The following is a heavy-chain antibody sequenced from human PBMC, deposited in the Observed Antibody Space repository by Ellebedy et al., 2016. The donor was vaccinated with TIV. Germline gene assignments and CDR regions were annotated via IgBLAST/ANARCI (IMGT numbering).Heavy chain of an antibody. CDR1: GYTFTSYD. V-gene: IGHV1-8*03. CDR2: MNPNSGNT. Sequence: ASVKVSCKASGYTFTSYDINWVRQATGQGLEWMGWMNPNSGNTGYAQKFQGRATIARNTSISTAYMELSSLRSEDTAVYYCARARGRLSGSGSYWGYWGQGTLVTVSS. CDR3: ARARGRLSGSGSYWGY. J-gene: IGHJ4*02. D-gene: IGHD3-10*01.